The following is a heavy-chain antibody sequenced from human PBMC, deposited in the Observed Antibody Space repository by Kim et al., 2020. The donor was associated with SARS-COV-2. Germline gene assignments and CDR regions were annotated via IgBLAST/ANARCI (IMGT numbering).Heavy chain of an antibody. CDR2: T. V-gene: IGHV3-11*05. CDR3: ATDLMGTSAFDI. D-gene: IGHD1-7*01. J-gene: IGHJ3*02. Sequence: TSYADSVLGRFTISRDVAGNTLYLRLNSLRAEDTAVYYCATDLMGTSAFDIWGQGTLVTVSS.